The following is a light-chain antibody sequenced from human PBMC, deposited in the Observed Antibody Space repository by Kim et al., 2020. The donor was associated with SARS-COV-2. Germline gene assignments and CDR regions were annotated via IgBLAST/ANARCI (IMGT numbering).Light chain of an antibody. CDR2: GAS. J-gene: IGKJ2*03. CDR3: QQYDHWPPYS. V-gene: IGKV3-15*01. Sequence: VAPGDILTLSCRSSQSVNSRLAWYQQKPGQAPRLLIYGASTRATGIPVRFSGSGSGTEFTLTISSLQSEDFAVYYCQQYDHWPPYSFGQGTKLEI. CDR1: QSVNSR.